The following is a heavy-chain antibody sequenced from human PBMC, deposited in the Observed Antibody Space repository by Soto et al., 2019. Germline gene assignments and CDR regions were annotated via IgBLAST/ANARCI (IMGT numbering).Heavy chain of an antibody. CDR1: GGSVSSGSYY. CDR2: IYNSRST. V-gene: IGHV4-61*01. Sequence: QVQLQESGPGLVKPSETLSLTCTVSGGSVSSGSYYWSWIRQPPGKGLEWIGYIYNSRSTNYNPSLKSRVSISVDTSKNQISLKLSSVTAADTAVYYCARLDEALDYWGQGTLVTVSS. CDR3: ARLDEALDY. J-gene: IGHJ4*02.